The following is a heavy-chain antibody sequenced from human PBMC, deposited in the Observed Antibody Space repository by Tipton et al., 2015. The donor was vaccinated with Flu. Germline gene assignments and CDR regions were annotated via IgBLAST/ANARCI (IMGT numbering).Heavy chain of an antibody. V-gene: IGHV1-18*01. D-gene: IGHD6-13*01. J-gene: IGHJ6*02. Sequence: VQLVQSGAEVKKPGASVKVSCKASGYTFTSYGISWVRQAPGQGLEWMGWISAYNGNTNYAQKLQGRVTMTTDTSTSTAYMELRSLRSDDTAVYYCARIKFSSQYSSLVYSYGMDVWGQGTTVTVSS. CDR3: ARIKFSSQYSSLVYSYGMDV. CDR2: ISAYNGNT. CDR1: GYTFTSYG.